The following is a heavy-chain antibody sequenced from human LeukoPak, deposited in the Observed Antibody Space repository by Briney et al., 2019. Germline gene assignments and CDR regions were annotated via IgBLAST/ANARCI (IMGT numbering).Heavy chain of an antibody. V-gene: IGHV3-7*01. Sequence: PGGSLRLSCATSGFTFRNFWMSWVRQAPGKGLEWVANIKQDGSEKYYVDSVKGRFTISRDNAKNSRYLQMNSLRAEDTAVYYCANGDGFDYWGQGTLVTVSS. D-gene: IGHD5-24*01. CDR3: ANGDGFDY. CDR1: GFTFRNFW. J-gene: IGHJ4*02. CDR2: IKQDGSEK.